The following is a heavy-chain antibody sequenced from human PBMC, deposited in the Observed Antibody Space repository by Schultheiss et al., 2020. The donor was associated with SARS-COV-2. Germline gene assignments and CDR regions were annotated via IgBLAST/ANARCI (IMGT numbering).Heavy chain of an antibody. CDR1: GFTFSSYG. Sequence: GGSLRLSCAASGFTFSSYGMHWVRQAPGKGLEWVAVISYDGSNKYYADSVKGRFTISRDNSKNTLYLQMNSLRAEDTAVYYCARGDTRSSLCYWGQGTLVTVSS. J-gene: IGHJ4*02. CDR2: ISYDGSNK. D-gene: IGHD6-6*01. CDR3: ARGDTRSSLCY. V-gene: IGHV3-30*03.